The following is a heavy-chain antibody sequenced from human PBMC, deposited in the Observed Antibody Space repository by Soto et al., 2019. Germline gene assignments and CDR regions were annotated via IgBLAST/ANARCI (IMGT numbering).Heavy chain of an antibody. V-gene: IGHV4-59*01. CDR2: IYYSGST. Sequence: SETVSLTCTVSGGSISSYYWSWIRQPPGKGLEWIGYIYYSGSTNYNPSLKSRVTISVDTSKNQFSLKLSSVTAADTAVYYCARWYNWNDFDAFDIWGQGTRVTVSS. D-gene: IGHD1-20*01. CDR3: ARWYNWNDFDAFDI. CDR1: GGSISSYY. J-gene: IGHJ3*02.